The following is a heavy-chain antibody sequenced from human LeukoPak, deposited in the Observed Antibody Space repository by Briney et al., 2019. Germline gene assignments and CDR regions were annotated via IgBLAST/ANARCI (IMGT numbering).Heavy chain of an antibody. Sequence: KPSETLSLTCTVSGGSISSYYWSWIRQPPGKGLEWIGYIYYSGSTNYNPSLKSRVTISVDTSKNQFSLKLSSVTAADTAVYYCARGGIKKPAGPRVFLDYWGQGTLVTVSS. D-gene: IGHD2-2*01. CDR2: IYYSGST. V-gene: IGHV4-59*12. CDR1: GGSISSYY. J-gene: IGHJ4*02. CDR3: ARGGIKKPAGPRVFLDY.